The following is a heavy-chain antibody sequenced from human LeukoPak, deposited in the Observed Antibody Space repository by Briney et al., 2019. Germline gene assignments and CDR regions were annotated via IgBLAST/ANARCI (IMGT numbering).Heavy chain of an antibody. V-gene: IGHV4-39*01. CDR3: ARLEWRGKWDY. CDR1: GGSISSRRYY. D-gene: IGHD3-3*01. J-gene: IGHJ4*02. Sequence: KAPETLSLTCTVSGGSISSRRYYWGWIRQPPGKGLEWIGRINYSGYTYYNPSLKSRVTISVDTSKNQFSLKLSSVTAADTAVYYCARLEWRGKWDYWGQGTLVTVSS. CDR2: INYSGYT.